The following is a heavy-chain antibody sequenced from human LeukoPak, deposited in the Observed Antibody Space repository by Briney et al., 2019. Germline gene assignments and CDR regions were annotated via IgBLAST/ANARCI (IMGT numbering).Heavy chain of an antibody. CDR1: GFTFSSYG. CDR3: AREVKTYYYDSSGYHDY. CDR2: ISGSGGDT. Sequence: PGGSLRLSCATSGFTFSSYGMNWVRQAPGKGLEWVSGISGSGGDTYYADSVKGRFTISRDNSKNTLYLQMNSLRAEDTAVYYCAREVKTYYYDSSGYHDYWGQGTLVTVSS. J-gene: IGHJ4*02. D-gene: IGHD3-22*01. V-gene: IGHV3-23*01.